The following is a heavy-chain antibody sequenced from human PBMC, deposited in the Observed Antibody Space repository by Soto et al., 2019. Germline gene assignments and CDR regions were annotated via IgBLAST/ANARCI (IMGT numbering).Heavy chain of an antibody. Sequence: QVQLVQSGAEVRKPGASVTVACRSSGDSFNDYYIHWVRQAPGQGFGWMGWMNPNGGVTKYAQKFQGWVSMTRDTSIRTVYRQLSRLRSDDTAVYYCARESGGATATLDYSYFYMDVWGTGTTVTVSS. CDR3: ARESGGATATLDYSYFYMDV. D-gene: IGHD5-12*01. V-gene: IGHV1-2*04. CDR2: MNPNGGVT. J-gene: IGHJ6*03. CDR1: GDSFNDYY.